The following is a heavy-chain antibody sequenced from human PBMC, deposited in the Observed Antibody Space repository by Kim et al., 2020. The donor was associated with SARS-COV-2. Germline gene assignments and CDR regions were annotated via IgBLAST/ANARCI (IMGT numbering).Heavy chain of an antibody. V-gene: IGHV3-43*02. J-gene: IGHJ6*02. D-gene: IGHD2-2*01. CDR1: GFRFDEYD. CDR2: ISADGVST. CDR3: AKDVCSSTSCPYYYYGMDV. Sequence: GGSLRLSCGASGFRFDEYDMNWVRQAPGKGLEWVSFISADGVSTYYADSVKGRFTISRDNNRNSLYLQMSSLRSEDTALYFCAKDVCSSTSCPYYYYGMDVWGQGTTVIVSS.